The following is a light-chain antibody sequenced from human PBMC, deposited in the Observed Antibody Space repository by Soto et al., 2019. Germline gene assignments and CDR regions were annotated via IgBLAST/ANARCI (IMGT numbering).Light chain of an antibody. Sequence: QSVLTQPPSVSGAPGQRVTISCTGSSSNIGAGYDVHWYQQLPGTAPKLLIYGNSNRPSGVPDRFSGSKSRTSASLASTGLQADDEAAYYCQCYDSSGSAVVFGGGTQLTVL. CDR1: SSNIGAGYD. CDR3: QCYDSSGSAVV. J-gene: IGLJ7*01. V-gene: IGLV1-40*01. CDR2: GNS.